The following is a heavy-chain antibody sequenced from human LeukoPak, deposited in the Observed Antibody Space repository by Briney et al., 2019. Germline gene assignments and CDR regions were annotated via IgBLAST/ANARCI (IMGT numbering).Heavy chain of an antibody. CDR2: ISYDGSNK. CDR3: ARVRPRYSGSYSFDY. V-gene: IGHV3-30*04. Sequence: GGSLRLSCAASGFTFSSYAMHWVRQAPGKGLEWVAVISYDGSNKYYADSVKGRFTISRDNSKNTLYLQMNSLRAEDTAVYYCARVRPRYSGSYSFDYWGQGTLVTVSS. D-gene: IGHD1-26*01. J-gene: IGHJ4*02. CDR1: GFTFSSYA.